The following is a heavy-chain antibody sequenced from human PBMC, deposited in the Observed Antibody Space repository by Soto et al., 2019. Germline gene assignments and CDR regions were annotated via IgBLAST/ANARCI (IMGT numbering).Heavy chain of an antibody. J-gene: IGHJ5*02. CDR1: GFTFSSYA. CDR3: AKDQADDSGGYYSPAGWFDP. V-gene: IGHV3-23*01. CDR2: ISGSGGST. Sequence: GGSLRLSCAASGFTFSSYAMSWVRQAPGKGLEWVSAISGSGGSTYYADSVKGRFTISRDNSKNTLYLQMNSLRAEDTAVYYCAKDQADDSGGYYSPAGWFDPWGQGTLVTVYS. D-gene: IGHD3-22*01.